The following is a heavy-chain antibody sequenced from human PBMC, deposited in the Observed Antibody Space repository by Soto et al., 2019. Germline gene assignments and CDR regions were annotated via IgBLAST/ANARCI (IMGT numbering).Heavy chain of an antibody. CDR1: GFSLSTSGMC. J-gene: IGHJ6*02. D-gene: IGHD4-17*01. CDR3: ARSSGPYGDYEVDYYYGMDV. Sequence: SGPTLVNPAQTLTLTCTFPGFSLSTSGMCVSWIRQPPGKALEWLALIDWDDDKYYSTSLKTRLTISKDTSKNQVVLTMTNMDPVDTATYYCARSSGPYGDYEVDYYYGMDVWGQGTTVTVSS. CDR2: IDWDDDK. V-gene: IGHV2-70*01.